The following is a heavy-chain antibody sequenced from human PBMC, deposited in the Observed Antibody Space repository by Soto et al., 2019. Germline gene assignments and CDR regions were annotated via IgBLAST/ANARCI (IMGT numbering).Heavy chain of an antibody. CDR1: GYTFTSYA. CDR2: INAGNGNT. D-gene: IGHD3-10*01. J-gene: IGHJ5*02. Sequence: QVQLVQSGAEVKKPGASVKVSCKASGYTFTSYAMHWVRQAPGQRLEWMGWINAGNGNTKYSQKFQGRVTXTXRTAASTAHMELSRLRSEDTAVYYCGRGSGRNWFDPWGQGTLVTVSS. V-gene: IGHV1-3*01. CDR3: GRGSGRNWFDP.